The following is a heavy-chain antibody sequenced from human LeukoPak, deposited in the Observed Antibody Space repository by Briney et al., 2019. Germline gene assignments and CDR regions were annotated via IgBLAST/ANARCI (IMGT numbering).Heavy chain of an antibody. CDR1: GFTFSSYG. Sequence: GGSLRLSCAASGFTFSSYGMHWVRQAPGKGLEWVAVISYDGSNKYYADSVKGRFTISRDNSKNTLYLQMNSLRAEDTAVYYCGKVSEVWFGAYYLDCWLQGTLVSVSS. CDR2: ISYDGSNK. D-gene: IGHD3-10*01. J-gene: IGHJ4*02. CDR3: GKVSEVWFGAYYLDC. V-gene: IGHV3-30*18.